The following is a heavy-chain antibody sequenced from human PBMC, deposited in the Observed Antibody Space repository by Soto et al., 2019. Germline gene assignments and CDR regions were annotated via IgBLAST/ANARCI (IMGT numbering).Heavy chain of an antibody. J-gene: IGHJ6*03. D-gene: IGHD3-3*01. V-gene: IGHV4-59*08. CDR3: ARRHGDFWSGYKLGYMDV. CDR1: GGSISSHY. CDR2: IYYSGST. Sequence: SETLSLTCTVSGGSISSHYWNWIRQPPGKGLEWIGYIYYSGSTNYNPSLKSRVTISVDTSKNQFSLKLNSVTAADTAVYSCARRHGDFWSGYKLGYMDVWGKGTTVTVSS.